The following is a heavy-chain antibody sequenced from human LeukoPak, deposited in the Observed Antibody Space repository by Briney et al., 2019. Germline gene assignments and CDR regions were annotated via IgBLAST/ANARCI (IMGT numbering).Heavy chain of an antibody. CDR2: IYHSGST. Sequence: SETLSLTCAVSGYSISSGYYWGWIRQPPGKGLEWIGSIYHSGSTYYNPSLKSRVTISVDTSKNQFSLKLSSVTAADTAVYYCAREEFTMVRGVTTFDPWGQGILVTVSS. J-gene: IGHJ5*02. CDR3: AREEFTMVRGVTTFDP. D-gene: IGHD3-10*01. V-gene: IGHV4-38-2*02. CDR1: GYSISSGYY.